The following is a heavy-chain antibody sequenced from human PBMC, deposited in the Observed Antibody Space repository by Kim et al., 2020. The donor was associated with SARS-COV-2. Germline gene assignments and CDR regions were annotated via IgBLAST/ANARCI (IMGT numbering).Heavy chain of an antibody. J-gene: IGHJ6*02. Sequence: ASVKVSCKASGYTFTSYYMHWVRQAPGQGLEWMGIINPSGGSTSYAQKFQGRVTMTRDTSTSTVYMELSSLRSEDTAVYYCARDPTPTHGAEPIYYYYYGMDLWGQGTTVTVSS. V-gene: IGHV1-46*01. CDR2: INPSGGST. D-gene: IGHD4-17*01. CDR3: ARDPTPTHGAEPIYYYYYGMDL. CDR1: GYTFTSYY.